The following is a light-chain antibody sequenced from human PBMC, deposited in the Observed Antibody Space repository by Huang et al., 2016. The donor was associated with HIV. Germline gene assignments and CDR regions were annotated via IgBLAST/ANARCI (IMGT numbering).Light chain of an antibody. CDR1: QSVLVRSNRKNY. Sequence: DIVMTQSPDSLPVSLGERATINCKSSQSVLVRSNRKNYLAWYQQKPGQAPKLLLSWASVRESGVPDRFRGSGSGTDFTLTIDNLQAEDVAVYYCQQYFSTPAFGQGTNVDI. V-gene: IGKV4-1*01. J-gene: IGKJ1*01. CDR2: WAS. CDR3: QQYFSTPA.